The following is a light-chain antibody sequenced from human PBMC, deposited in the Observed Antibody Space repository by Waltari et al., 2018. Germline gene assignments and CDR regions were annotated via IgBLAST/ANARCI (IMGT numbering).Light chain of an antibody. CDR3: QQYNNWPRT. J-gene: IGKJ1*01. Sequence: EIVMTQSPATLFVSPGERATLSCRASQSVSSNLAWYQQKPGQAPRLLIYGASTRATGIPARFSGSGSGTEFTLTISSLQSEDFAVYYCQQYNNWPRTFGQGTTVEIK. CDR1: QSVSSN. V-gene: IGKV3-15*01. CDR2: GAS.